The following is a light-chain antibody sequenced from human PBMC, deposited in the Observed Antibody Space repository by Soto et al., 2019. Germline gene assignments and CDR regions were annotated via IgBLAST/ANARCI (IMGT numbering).Light chain of an antibody. CDR1: SSDVGGYNY. CDR3: SSYTTISTYV. V-gene: IGLV2-14*01. Sequence: QSVLTQPASVSGSPGQSITNSCTGTSSDVGGYNYVSWYQQHPGKAPKLMIYDVRNRPSGVSNRFSGSKSVNTASLTISGLQAEDEADYYCSSYTTISTYVFGTGTKVTVL. J-gene: IGLJ1*01. CDR2: DVR.